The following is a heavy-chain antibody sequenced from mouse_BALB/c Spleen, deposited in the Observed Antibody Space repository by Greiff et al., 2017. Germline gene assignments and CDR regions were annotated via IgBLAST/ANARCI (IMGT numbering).Heavy chain of an antibody. V-gene: IGHV1S137*01. D-gene: IGHD2-3*01. CDR3: ARGGGPDGYPAWFAY. CDR2: ISTYYGDA. Sequence: QVQLQQSGAELVRPGVSVKISCKGSGYTFTDYAMHWVKQSHAKSLEWIGVISTYYGDASYNQKFKGKATMTVDKSSSTAYMELARLTSEDSAIYYCARGGGPDGYPAWFAYWGQGTLVTVSA. J-gene: IGHJ3*01. CDR1: GYTFTDYA.